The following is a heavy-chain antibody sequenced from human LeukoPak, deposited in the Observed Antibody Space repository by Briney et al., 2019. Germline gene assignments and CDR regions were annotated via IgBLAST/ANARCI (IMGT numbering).Heavy chain of an antibody. D-gene: IGHD5-18*01. Sequence: SKTLSLTCAVYGGPFSGYYWSWIRQPPGKGLEWIGEINHSGSTNYNPSLKSRVTISVDTSKNQFSLKLSSVTAADTAVYYCARGTAMGAFDYWGQGTLVTVSS. CDR2: INHSGST. CDR3: ARGTAMGAFDY. J-gene: IGHJ4*02. V-gene: IGHV4-34*01. CDR1: GGPFSGYY.